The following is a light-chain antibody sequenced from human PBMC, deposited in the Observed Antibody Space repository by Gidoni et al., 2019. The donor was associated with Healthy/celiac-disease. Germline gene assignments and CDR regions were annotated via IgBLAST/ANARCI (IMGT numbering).Light chain of an antibody. CDR2: DAS. J-gene: IGKJ4*01. CDR1: QSVSSY. CDR3: QQRSNWLT. Sequence: EIVLTQSPATLSLSPGERATLSFRASQSVSSYLAWYQQNPGQAPRLLIYDASNRATGIPARFSGSGSGTDFTLTISSLEPEDFAVYYCQQRSNWLTFXGXTKVEIK. V-gene: IGKV3-11*01.